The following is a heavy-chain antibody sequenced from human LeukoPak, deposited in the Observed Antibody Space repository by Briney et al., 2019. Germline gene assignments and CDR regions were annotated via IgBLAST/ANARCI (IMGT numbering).Heavy chain of an antibody. CDR3: ARDAWELHLYYYYYYMDV. Sequence: PGGSLRLSCAAPGFTFDDYAMHWVRQAPGKGLEWVSGISWNSGSIGYADSVKGRFTISRDNAKNSLYLQMNSLRAEDTALYYCARDAWELHLYYYYYYMDVWGKGTTVTVSS. CDR1: GFTFDDYA. V-gene: IGHV3-9*01. CDR2: ISWNSGSI. D-gene: IGHD1-26*01. J-gene: IGHJ6*03.